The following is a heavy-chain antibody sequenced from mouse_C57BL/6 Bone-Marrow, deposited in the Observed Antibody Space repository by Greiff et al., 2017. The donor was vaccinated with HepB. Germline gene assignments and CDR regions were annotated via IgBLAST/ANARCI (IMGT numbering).Heavy chain of an antibody. CDR3: ARRWDGSFAY. Sequence: EVMLVESGGGLVQPGGSLKLSCAASGFTFSDYYMYWVRQTPEKRLEWVAYISNGGGSTYYPDTVKGRFTISRDNAKNTLYLQMSRLKSEDTAMYYCARRWDGSFAYWGQGTLVTVSA. J-gene: IGHJ3*01. CDR1: GFTFSDYY. V-gene: IGHV5-12*01. CDR2: ISNGGGST. D-gene: IGHD4-1*01.